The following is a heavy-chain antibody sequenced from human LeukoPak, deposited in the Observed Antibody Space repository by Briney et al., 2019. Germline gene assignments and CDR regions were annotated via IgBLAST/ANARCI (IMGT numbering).Heavy chain of an antibody. V-gene: IGHV4-30-4*08. CDR2: IYYSGST. J-gene: IGHJ4*02. CDR1: GGSISSGDYY. D-gene: IGHD6-13*01. Sequence: SETLSLTCTVSGGSISSGDYYWSWIRQPPGKGLEWIGYIYYSGSTYYNPSLKSRVTISVDTSKKQFSLKLTSVTAADTAVYYCARVYLGSWYHFDYWGQGTLVTVSS. CDR3: ARVYLGSWYHFDY.